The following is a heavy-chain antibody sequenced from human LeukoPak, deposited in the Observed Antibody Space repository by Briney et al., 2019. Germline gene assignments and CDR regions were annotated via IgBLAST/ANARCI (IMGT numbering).Heavy chain of an antibody. D-gene: IGHD3-22*01. Sequence: GASVKVSCKASGYTFTSYGISWVRQAPGQGLEWMGWISAYNGNTNYAQKLQGRVTMTTDTSTSTAYMELRSLGSDDTAVYYCARSDITMIVVVTDYWGQGTLVTVSS. CDR3: ARSDITMIVVVTDY. CDR2: ISAYNGNT. J-gene: IGHJ4*02. V-gene: IGHV1-18*01. CDR1: GYTFTSYG.